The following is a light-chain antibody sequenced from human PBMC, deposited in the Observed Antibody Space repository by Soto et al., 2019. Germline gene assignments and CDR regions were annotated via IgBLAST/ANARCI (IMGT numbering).Light chain of an antibody. J-gene: IGKJ1*01. V-gene: IGKV4-1*01. CDR1: QNLLYSSNNKNY. CDR2: WAS. CDR3: QQYFSTPRT. Sequence: DIVMTQSPDSLAVSLGERATINCKSSQNLLYSSNNKNYLAWCQQKPGQPPKLLIYWASARDSGVPDRFSGSGSETDFTLTISSLQAEDVAVYYCQQYFSTPRTFGQGTKVEIK.